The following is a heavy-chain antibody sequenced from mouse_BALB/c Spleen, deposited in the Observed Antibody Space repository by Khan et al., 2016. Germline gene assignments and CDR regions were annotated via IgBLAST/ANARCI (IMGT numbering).Heavy chain of an antibody. V-gene: IGHV8-8*01. J-gene: IGHJ3*01. D-gene: IGHD2-3*01. CDR2: IWWNDDK. Sequence: QVTLKESGPGILQPSQTLSLTCSFSGFSLSTSGMSVGWIRQPSGKGLEWLAHIWWNDDKYYNPALKSRLTISKDTSNTQVFLKIASVVTADTATYYCARPYDGYYRPWFAYWGQGTLVTVSA. CDR3: ARPYDGYYRPWFAY. CDR1: GFSLSTSGMS.